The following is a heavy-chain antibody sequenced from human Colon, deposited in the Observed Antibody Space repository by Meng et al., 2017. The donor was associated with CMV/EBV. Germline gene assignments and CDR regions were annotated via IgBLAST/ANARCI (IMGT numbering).Heavy chain of an antibody. CDR2: VDPIRGTT. V-gene: IGHV1-69*06. Sequence: AWTASGVGFSNYAVTWLRQATGQGLEGVGGVDPIRGTTNYADNCGGRIKITAVRSSNTASMELTSLTTEDTATYYCATTGAGDQVYWGQGTLVTVSS. CDR3: ATTGAGDQVY. D-gene: IGHD7-27*01. CDR1: GVGFSNYA. J-gene: IGHJ4*02.